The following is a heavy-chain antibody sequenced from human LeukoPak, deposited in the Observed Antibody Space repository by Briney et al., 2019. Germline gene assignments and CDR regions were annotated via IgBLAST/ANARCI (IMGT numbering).Heavy chain of an antibody. V-gene: IGHV3-23*05. CDR1: GLTFSIYD. CDR3: ARNSSDRPFDY. Sequence: GGSLRLSCAASGLTFSIYDMTWVRQAPGKGLEWLSTIIVSGTYTYYADSVKGRLTISRDNSKNTLHLQMDSLRVEDTAVYFCARNSSDRPFDYWGQGTLVTVSS. D-gene: IGHD3-22*01. J-gene: IGHJ4*02. CDR2: IIVSGTYT.